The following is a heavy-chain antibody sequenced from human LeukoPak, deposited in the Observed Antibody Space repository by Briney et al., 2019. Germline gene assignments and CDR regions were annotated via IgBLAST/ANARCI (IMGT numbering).Heavy chain of an antibody. Sequence: GESLKISCKGSGYSFTSYWIGWVRQMPGKGLEWMGIIYPGDSDTRYSPSFQGQVTISADKSISTAYLQWSSLKASDTAMYYCARLGYYDFWSGFNWFDPWGQGTLVTVSS. V-gene: IGHV5-51*01. CDR2: IYPGDSDT. J-gene: IGHJ5*02. CDR3: ARLGYYDFWSGFNWFDP. CDR1: GYSFTSYW. D-gene: IGHD3-3*01.